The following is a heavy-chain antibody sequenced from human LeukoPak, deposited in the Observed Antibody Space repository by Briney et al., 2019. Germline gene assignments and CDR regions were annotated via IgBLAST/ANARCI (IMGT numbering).Heavy chain of an antibody. D-gene: IGHD5-12*01. CDR2: ISGSGGST. CDR1: GFTFSSYA. CDR3: AKASGYSGYDEGIDY. Sequence: PGGSLRLSCAASGFTFSSYAMSWVRQAPGKGLEWVSAISGSGGSTHYADSVKGRFTISRDNSKNTLYLQMNSLRAEDTAVYYCAKASGYSGYDEGIDYWGQGTLVTVSS. J-gene: IGHJ4*02. V-gene: IGHV3-23*01.